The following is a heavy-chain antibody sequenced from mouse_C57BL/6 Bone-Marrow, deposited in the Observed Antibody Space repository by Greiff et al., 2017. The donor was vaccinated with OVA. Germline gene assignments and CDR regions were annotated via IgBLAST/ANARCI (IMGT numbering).Heavy chain of an antibody. CDR1: GYSITSGYY. V-gene: IGHV3-6*01. D-gene: IGHD1-1*01. J-gene: IGHJ2*01. CDR3: ASYYYGSPVYFDY. Sequence: EVKVEESGPGLVKPSQSLSLTCSVTGYSITSGYYWNWIRQFPGNKLEWMGYISYDGSNNYNPSLKNRISITRDTSKNQFFLKLNSVTTEDTATYYCASYYYGSPVYFDYWGQGTTLTVSS. CDR2: ISYDGSN.